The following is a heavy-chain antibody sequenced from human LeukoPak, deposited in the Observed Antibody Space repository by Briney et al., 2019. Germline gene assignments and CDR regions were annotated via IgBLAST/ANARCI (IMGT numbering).Heavy chain of an antibody. CDR3: ARRSAMVMVDGNWFDP. J-gene: IGHJ5*02. D-gene: IGHD5-18*01. CDR2: IYHSGST. CDR1: GYSISSGYY. V-gene: IGHV4-38-2*01. Sequence: ASETLSLTCAVSGYSISSGYYWGWIRQPPGKGLEWIGSIYHSGSTYYNPSLKSRVTISVDTSKNQFSLKLSSVTAADTAVYYCARRSAMVMVDGNWFDPWGQGTLVTVSS.